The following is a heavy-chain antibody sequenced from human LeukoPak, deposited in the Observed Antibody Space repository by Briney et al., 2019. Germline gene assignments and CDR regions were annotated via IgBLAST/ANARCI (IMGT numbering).Heavy chain of an antibody. V-gene: IGHV3-7*01. Sequence: GGSLRLSCAASGFTFSRNWMTWVRQAPGKGLEWVAKIKQDGSEKYYVDSVKGRFTISRDNAKNSLYLQMNSLRAEDTAVYYCATETYYDILTGYSSNYYFDYWGQGTLVTVSS. CDR3: ATETYYDILTGYSSNYYFDY. J-gene: IGHJ4*02. D-gene: IGHD3-9*01. CDR1: GFTFSRNW. CDR2: IKQDGSEK.